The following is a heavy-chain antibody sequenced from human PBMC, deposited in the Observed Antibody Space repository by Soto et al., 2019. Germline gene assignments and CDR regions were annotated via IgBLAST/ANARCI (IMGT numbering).Heavy chain of an antibody. J-gene: IGHJ4*02. CDR3: AGGYCSSTNCYAYNWNVI. V-gene: IGHV1-3*01. D-gene: IGHD2-2*01. Sequence: ASVKVSCKASGYTFSNYAMHWVRQAPGQRLEWMGWINAGNGNTKYSQKFQDRITITSDTSASTAYMELSSLRSEDTAVYFCAGGYCSSTNCYAYNWNVIWGQGTQVTVS. CDR2: INAGNGNT. CDR1: GYTFSNYA.